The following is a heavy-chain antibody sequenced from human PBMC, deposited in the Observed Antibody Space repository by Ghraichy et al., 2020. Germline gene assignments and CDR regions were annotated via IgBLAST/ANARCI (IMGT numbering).Heavy chain of an antibody. Sequence: GSLRLSCSASGFTFSSYAMTYVRQAPGKGLEWVSTISISGDNTYYRDSVRGRFIISRDNSKNTLYLQMNSLRAEDTAIYYCAKEGQRRTYYDFWSSPNFDYWGRGTLVTVSS. CDR1: GFTFSSYA. J-gene: IGHJ4*02. CDR3: AKEGQRRTYYDFWSSPNFDY. CDR2: ISISGDNT. V-gene: IGHV3-23*01. D-gene: IGHD3-3*01.